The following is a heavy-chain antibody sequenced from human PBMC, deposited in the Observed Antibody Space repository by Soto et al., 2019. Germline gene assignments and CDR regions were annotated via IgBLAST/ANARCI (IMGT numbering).Heavy chain of an antibody. Sequence: AGCLRLSCAASGFTFTNYWMHWVLQVPGKGLVWVSRINADGSYASYADFVKGRFTISRDNSRNTVHLQMNSLSAEDTAVYYCARDFTTAETPGDDFDYWGQGTLVTVSS. CDR1: GFTFTNYW. J-gene: IGHJ4*02. CDR3: ARDFTTAETPGDDFDY. D-gene: IGHD4-17*01. V-gene: IGHV3-74*01. CDR2: INADGSYA.